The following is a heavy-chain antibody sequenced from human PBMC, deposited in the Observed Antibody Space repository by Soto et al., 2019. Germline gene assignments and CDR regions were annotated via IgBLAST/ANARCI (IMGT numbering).Heavy chain of an antibody. J-gene: IGHJ5*02. CDR2: IDGSGGIT. CDR3: VKNSGWVNT. V-gene: IGHV3-23*01. CDR1: GFTFGTTD. Sequence: QLLQSGGGLVQPGGSLTLSCAASGFTFGTTDMSWVRQAPGEGLEWVSTIDGSGGITYYADSVKGRFTISRDNSRNTVYLHMNSLRGDDTALYYCVKNSGWVNTWGQGALVTVSS. D-gene: IGHD3-10*01.